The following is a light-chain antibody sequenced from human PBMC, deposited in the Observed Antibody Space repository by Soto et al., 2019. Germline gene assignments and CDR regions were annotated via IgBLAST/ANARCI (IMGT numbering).Light chain of an antibody. V-gene: IGKV3-20*01. CDR2: GAS. CDR3: QHYDSLPIT. Sequence: ETVMTQSPATLSVSPGERATLSCRARQSVNSNLAWYQQKPGQPPRLLIYGASSRATGIPDRFSGSGSGTDFTLTISRLEPEDFAVFYCQHYDSLPITFGQGTRLEIK. CDR1: QSVNSN. J-gene: IGKJ5*01.